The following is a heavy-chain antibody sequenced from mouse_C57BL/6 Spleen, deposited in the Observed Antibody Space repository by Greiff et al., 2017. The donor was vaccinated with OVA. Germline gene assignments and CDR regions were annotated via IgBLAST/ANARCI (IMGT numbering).Heavy chain of an antibody. CDR3: ARDYDYDEDAMDY. V-gene: IGHV1-64*01. Sequence: QVQLKQPGAELVKPGASVKLSCKASGYTFTSYWMHWVKQRPGQGLEWIGMIHPNSGSTNYNEKFKSKATLTVDKSSSTAYMQLSSLTSEDSAVYYCARDYDYDEDAMDYWGQGTSVTVSS. CDR1: GYTFTSYW. CDR2: IHPNSGST. J-gene: IGHJ4*01. D-gene: IGHD2-4*01.